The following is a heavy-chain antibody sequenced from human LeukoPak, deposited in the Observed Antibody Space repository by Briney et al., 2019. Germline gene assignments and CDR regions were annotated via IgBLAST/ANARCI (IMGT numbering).Heavy chain of an antibody. CDR3: ARGGWSLDY. Sequence: SGTLSLTCTVSGGSISSHYWSWIRQSPGKGLEWIGYIYYSGSTDYNPSLKGRVTMSVDTSKNQFSLKLNSVTAADTAVYYCARGGWSLDYWGRGTLVTVSS. J-gene: IGHJ4*02. CDR2: IYYSGST. V-gene: IGHV4-59*11. CDR1: GGSISSHY. D-gene: IGHD6-19*01.